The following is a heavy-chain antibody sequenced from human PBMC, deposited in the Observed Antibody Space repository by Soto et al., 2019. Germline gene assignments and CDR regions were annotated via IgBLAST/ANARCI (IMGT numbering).Heavy chain of an antibody. Sequence: QTGGSLRLSCAASGFTFSGSAMHWVRQASGKGLEWVGRIRSKANSYATAYAASVKGRFTISRDDSKNTAYLQMNSLRAEDTAVYYCARTVWANVLRYFDWLDNWFDPWGQGALVTVSS. J-gene: IGHJ5*02. V-gene: IGHV3-73*01. D-gene: IGHD3-9*01. CDR1: GFTFSGSA. CDR3: ARTVWANVLRYFDWLDNWFDP. CDR2: IRSKANSYAT.